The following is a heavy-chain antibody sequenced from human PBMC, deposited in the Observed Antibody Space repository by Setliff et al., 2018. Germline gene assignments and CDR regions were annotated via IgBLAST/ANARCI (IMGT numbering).Heavy chain of an antibody. CDR2: IYYSGNI. D-gene: IGHD3-10*01. V-gene: IGHV4-39*01. Sequence: PSETLSLTCTVSGGSISSDSYYWGWIRQPPGKGLEWIGSIYYSGNIYYNPSLKSRVTTSVDTSKNQFSLNLRSVTAADTAVYYCARQPSSGSYYNPRPYYFDYWGQGTLVTVSS. CDR1: GGSISSDSYY. J-gene: IGHJ4*02. CDR3: ARQPSSGSYYNPRPYYFDY.